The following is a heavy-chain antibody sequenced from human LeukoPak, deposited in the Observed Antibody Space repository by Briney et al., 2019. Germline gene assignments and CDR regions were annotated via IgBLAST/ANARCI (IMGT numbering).Heavy chain of an antibody. CDR2: IYYSGIT. CDR3: ERGSLGSSSDY. CDR1: GGSISSGGYY. D-gene: IGHD3-10*01. V-gene: IGHV4-31*03. J-gene: IGHJ4*02. Sequence: SQTLSLTCTVSGGSISSGGYYWSCIRQHPGKGLEWNGYIYYSGITYYNPSLKGRVTISVTTSKNQFSLKLSSVTAADTAVYYCERGSLGSSSDYWGQGTLVTVSS.